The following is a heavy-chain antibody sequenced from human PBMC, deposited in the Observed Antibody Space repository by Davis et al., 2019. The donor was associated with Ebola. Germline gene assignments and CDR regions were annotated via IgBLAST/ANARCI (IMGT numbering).Heavy chain of an antibody. V-gene: IGHV3-30*03. Sequence: GESLKISCAASGFTFSSYGMHWVRQAPGKGLEWVAVISYDGSNKYYADSVKGRFTISRDNSKNTLYLQMNSLRAEDTAVYYCAVKGYDSSIDYWGQGTLVTVSS. CDR3: AVKGYDSSIDY. D-gene: IGHD5-12*01. CDR2: ISYDGSNK. J-gene: IGHJ4*02. CDR1: GFTFSSYG.